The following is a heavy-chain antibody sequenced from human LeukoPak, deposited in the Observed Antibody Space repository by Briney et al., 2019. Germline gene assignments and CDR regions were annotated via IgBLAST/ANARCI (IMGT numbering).Heavy chain of an antibody. CDR2: ITSSSTI. J-gene: IGHJ4*02. CDR1: GFTFSSYS. Sequence: PGGSLRLSCAASGFTFSSYSMNWVRQAPGKWLEWVSYITSSSTIYYSDSVKGRFTLSRDNAKNSLYLQMNSLRAEDTALSYCAREHYSGGYYFDQWGQGTGVTVSS. CDR3: AREHYSGGYYFDQ. D-gene: IGHD6-19*01. V-gene: IGHV3-48*01.